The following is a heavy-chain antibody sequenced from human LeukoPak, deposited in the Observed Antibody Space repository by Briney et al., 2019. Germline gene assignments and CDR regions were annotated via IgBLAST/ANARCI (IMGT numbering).Heavy chain of an antibody. CDR2: IVPIFGTA. V-gene: IGHV1-69*01. J-gene: IGHJ4*02. Sequence: ASVRVSCKASGGTFSSYAISWVRQAPGQGLEWMGGIVPIFGTANYAQKFQGRVTITADESTSTAYMELSSLRSEDTAVYYCARDYYGSGSYYKPFDYWGQGTLVTVSS. CDR1: GGTFSSYA. CDR3: ARDYYGSGSYYKPFDY. D-gene: IGHD3-10*01.